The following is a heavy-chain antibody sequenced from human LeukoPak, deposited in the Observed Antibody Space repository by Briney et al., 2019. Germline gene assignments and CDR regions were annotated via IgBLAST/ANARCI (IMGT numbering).Heavy chain of an antibody. V-gene: IGHV3-7*01. J-gene: IGHJ4*02. CDR2: IKQDGSEK. Sequence: GGSLRLSCAASGFTFSSYWMSWVRQAPGKGLEWVANIKQDGSEKYYVDSVKGRFTISRDNAKNSLYLQMNSLRAEDTAVYYCARDLGGVLEVVISSSWDYWGQGTLVTVSS. D-gene: IGHD3-22*01. CDR3: ARDLGGVLEVVISSSWDY. CDR1: GFTFSSYW.